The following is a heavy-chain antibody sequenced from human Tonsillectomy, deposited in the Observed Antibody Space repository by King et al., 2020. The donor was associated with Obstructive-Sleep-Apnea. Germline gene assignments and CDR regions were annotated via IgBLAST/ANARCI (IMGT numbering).Heavy chain of an antibody. CDR2: IYTSWST. V-gene: IGHV4-4*07. CDR3: ARDGRYNDILTGYYTPYYYYGMDV. CDR1: GGSISSYY. J-gene: IGHJ6*02. Sequence: QLQESGPGLVKPSETLSLTCTVSGGSISSYYWSWIRQPAGKGLEWIGRIYTSWSTNYNPSLKSRVTMSVDTSKNQFSLKLSSLTAAATAVYYCARDGRYNDILTGYYTPYYYYGMDVWGQGTTVTVSS. D-gene: IGHD3-9*01.